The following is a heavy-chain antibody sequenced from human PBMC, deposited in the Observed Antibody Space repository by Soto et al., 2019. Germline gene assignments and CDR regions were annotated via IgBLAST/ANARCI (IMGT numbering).Heavy chain of an antibody. J-gene: IGHJ5*02. CDR1: GGTFSRHA. V-gene: IGHV1-69*01. CDR3: ERAASHGSSWYFWFDP. CDR2: IIPLFGTT. D-gene: IGHD6-13*01. Sequence: QVQLVQSGSEEKMPGSSVKVSCKTSGGTFSRHAINWVRQAPGQGLEWMGGIIPLFGTTNYAQKFKGRDTISADESTSTAYMELSRLTCEDAAVYYCERAASHGSSWYFWFDPWGQGTLVTVSS.